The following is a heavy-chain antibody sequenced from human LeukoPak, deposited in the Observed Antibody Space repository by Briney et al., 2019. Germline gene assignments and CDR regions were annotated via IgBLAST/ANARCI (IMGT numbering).Heavy chain of an antibody. CDR1: GFTFSTYG. CDR3: AQQGDRAYFDY. CDR2: ISGSGGKT. D-gene: IGHD3-10*01. Sequence: GGSLRLSCAASGFTFSTYGMNWVRQAPGKGLEWVSDISGSGGKTQYADSVKGRFTMSRDNSKNTLYLQMSSLRVEDTAIYYCAQQGDRAYFDYWGQGTLVTVSS. V-gene: IGHV3-23*01. J-gene: IGHJ4*02.